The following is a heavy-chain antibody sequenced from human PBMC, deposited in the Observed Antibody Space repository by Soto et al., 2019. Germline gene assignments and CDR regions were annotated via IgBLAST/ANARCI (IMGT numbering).Heavy chain of an antibody. CDR2: INPNSGGT. CDR3: ARDLRGSYYSYYYYGMDV. Sequence: QVQLVQSGAEVKKPGASVKVSCKASGYTFTGYYMHWVRQAPGQGLEWMGWINPNSGGTNYAQKFQGRVTMTRDTSIRTAYMELSRLRSDDTAVYYCARDLRGSYYSYYYYGMDVWGQGTTVTVSS. J-gene: IGHJ6*02. D-gene: IGHD1-26*01. CDR1: GYTFTGYY. V-gene: IGHV1-2*02.